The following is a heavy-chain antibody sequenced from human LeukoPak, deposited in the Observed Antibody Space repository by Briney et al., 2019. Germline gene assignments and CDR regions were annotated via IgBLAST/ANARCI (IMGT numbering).Heavy chain of an antibody. J-gene: IGHJ3*02. Sequence: GGSLRLSCAASGFTFSSYWMSWVRQAPGNGLEWVANIKQDGSEKYYVDSVKGRFTISRDNAKNSLYLQMNSLRAEDTAVYYCARDRCSSTSCYTPDAFDIWGQGTMVTVSS. D-gene: IGHD2-2*02. V-gene: IGHV3-7*01. CDR1: GFTFSSYW. CDR2: IKQDGSEK. CDR3: ARDRCSSTSCYTPDAFDI.